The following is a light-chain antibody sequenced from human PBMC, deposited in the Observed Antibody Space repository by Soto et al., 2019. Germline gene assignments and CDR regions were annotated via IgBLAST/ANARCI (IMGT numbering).Light chain of an antibody. V-gene: IGKV3-20*01. CDR3: HQYGSFPLT. CDR2: HTS. Sequence: VLTQSPGTLSLSPGERATLSCRATQSVRNSLLAWYQQSPGQAPRLLIHHTSNRATGIPDRFSGSGSGTYFTLTISRLEPEDFAVYYCHQYGSFPLTFGGGTRVEIK. J-gene: IGKJ4*01. CDR1: QSVRNSL.